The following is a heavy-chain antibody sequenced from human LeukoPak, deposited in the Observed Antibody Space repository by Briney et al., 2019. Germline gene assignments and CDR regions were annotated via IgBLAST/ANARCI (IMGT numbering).Heavy chain of an antibody. CDR2: IYHSGST. D-gene: IGHD3-22*01. J-gene: IGHJ4*02. Sequence: PSETLSLTCAVSGGSISSGGYSWSWIRQPPGKGLEWIGYIYHSGSTYYNPSLKSRVTISVDRSKNQFSLKLSSVTAADTVVYYCARCGGSGYPDYWGQGTLVTVSS. CDR1: GGSISSGGYS. V-gene: IGHV4-30-2*01. CDR3: ARCGGSGYPDY.